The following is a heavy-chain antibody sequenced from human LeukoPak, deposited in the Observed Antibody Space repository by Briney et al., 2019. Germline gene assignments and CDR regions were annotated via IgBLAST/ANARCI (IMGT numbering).Heavy chain of an antibody. CDR1: GYTFTIYG. CDR2: INAYNGNT. Sequence: ASVTVSCTASGYTFTIYGISWVRQAPGQGLEWMGWINAYNGNTDYAQKFQDRVTMTTDTSTNTAYMELRSLRSDDTAVYYCARGRDYSSSDYWGQGTLVTVSS. V-gene: IGHV1-18*01. J-gene: IGHJ4*02. D-gene: IGHD6-13*01. CDR3: ARGRDYSSSDY.